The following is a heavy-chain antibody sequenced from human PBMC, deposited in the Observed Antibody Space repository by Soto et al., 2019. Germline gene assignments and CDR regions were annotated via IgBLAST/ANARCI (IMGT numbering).Heavy chain of an antibody. V-gene: IGHV3-74*01. Sequence: GGSLRLSCAASGFTFRNYGMHWVRQAPGKGLVWVSSISRDGSSTSYADSVKGRFTISRDNAKNTLYLQMNSLRAEDTAVYYCVSSGYYYYGMDVWGQGTTVTVSS. J-gene: IGHJ6*02. CDR2: ISRDGSST. CDR1: GFTFRNYG. D-gene: IGHD6-19*01. CDR3: VSSGYYYYGMDV.